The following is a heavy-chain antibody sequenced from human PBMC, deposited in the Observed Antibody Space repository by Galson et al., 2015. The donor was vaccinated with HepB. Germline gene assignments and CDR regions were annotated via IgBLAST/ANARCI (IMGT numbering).Heavy chain of an antibody. CDR3: TRDPGAAYLDY. J-gene: IGHJ4*02. CDR2: MTTSNGNT. V-gene: IGHV1-18*01. Sequence: SVKVSCKASGYSFTTYGVTWMRQAPGQGLEWMGGMTTSNGNTNYAQKLQGRVTMTTDTSTSTAYMELRSLRSDDTAVYYCTRDPGAAYLDYWGQGTLVTVSS. CDR1: GYSFTTYG.